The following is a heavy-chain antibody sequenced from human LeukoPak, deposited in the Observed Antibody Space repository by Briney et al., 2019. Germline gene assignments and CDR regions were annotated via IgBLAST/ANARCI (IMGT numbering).Heavy chain of an antibody. CDR3: ARGGYDTSGYARYYFDY. CDR2: IYSGGST. J-gene: IGHJ4*02. D-gene: IGHD3-22*01. Sequence: QSGGSLRLSCAASGFTVSTNYMTWVRQAPGKGLEWVSIIYSGGSTYYAECVKGRFTISRDNSKNTVYLQINSLRAEDTAVYYCARGGYDTSGYARYYFDYWGQGTLVTVSS. CDR1: GFTVSTNY. V-gene: IGHV3-66*01.